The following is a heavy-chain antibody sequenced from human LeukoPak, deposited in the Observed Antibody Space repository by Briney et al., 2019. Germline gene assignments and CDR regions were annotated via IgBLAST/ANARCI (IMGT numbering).Heavy chain of an antibody. V-gene: IGHV5-51*01. D-gene: IGHD4-17*01. CDR1: GYSFTSYW. CDR3: ARFNGDYVSY. Sequence: GGSLRLSCKGSGYSFTSYWIGWLRQMPGKGLEWMGIIYPGDSDTRYSPSFQGQVTISADKSISTAYLQWSSLKASDTAMYYCARFNGDYVSYWGQGTLVTVSS. J-gene: IGHJ4*02. CDR2: IYPGDSDT.